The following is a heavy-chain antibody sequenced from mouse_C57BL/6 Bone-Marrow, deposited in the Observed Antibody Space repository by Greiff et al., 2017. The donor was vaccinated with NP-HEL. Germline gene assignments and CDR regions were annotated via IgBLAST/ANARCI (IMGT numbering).Heavy chain of an antibody. CDR1: GFNIKDYY. Sequence: VQLQQSGAELVRPGASVKLSCTASGFNIKDYYMHWVKQRPEQGLEWIGWIDPENGDTEYASKFQGKATITADTSSNTAYLQLSSLTSEDTAVYYCTPDLLPAYWGQGTLVTVSA. CDR2: IDPENGDT. CDR3: TPDLLPAY. J-gene: IGHJ3*01. V-gene: IGHV14-4*01.